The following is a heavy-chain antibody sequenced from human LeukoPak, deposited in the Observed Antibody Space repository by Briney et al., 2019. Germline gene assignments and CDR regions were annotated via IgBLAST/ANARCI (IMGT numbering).Heavy chain of an antibody. J-gene: IGHJ6*03. V-gene: IGHV4-34*01. CDR3: ARRGTFVDTAMDYYYYYYMDV. CDR1: GGSFSGYY. Sequence: SETLSLTCAVYGGSFSGYYWSWIRQPPGKGLEWIGEINHSGSTNYNPSLKSRVTISVDTSKNQFSLKLSSVTAADTAVYYCARRGTFVDTAMDYYYYYYMDVWGKGTTVTISS. CDR2: INHSGST. D-gene: IGHD5-18*01.